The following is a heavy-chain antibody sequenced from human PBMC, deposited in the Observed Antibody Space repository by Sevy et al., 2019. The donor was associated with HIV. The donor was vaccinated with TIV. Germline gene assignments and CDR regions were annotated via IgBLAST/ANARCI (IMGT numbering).Heavy chain of an antibody. Sequence: ASVKVSCKASGYTFTNYGINWVRQAPGQGLEWMGWISAYNGNTEYEQNFQGRVTMTTDTSTSTAYMELRSLRSDDTAVYYCERYCSSTSCYTVDRKLDYWGQGTLVTVSS. D-gene: IGHD2-2*02. CDR3: ERYCSSTSCYTVDRKLDY. V-gene: IGHV1-18*04. J-gene: IGHJ4*02. CDR2: ISAYNGNT. CDR1: GYTFTNYG.